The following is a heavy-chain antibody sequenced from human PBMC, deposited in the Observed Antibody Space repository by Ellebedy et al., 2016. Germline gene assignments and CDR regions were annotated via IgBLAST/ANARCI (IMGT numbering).Heavy chain of an antibody. J-gene: IGHJ4*02. CDR3: ARSPSGWYLYFDY. CDR2: IIPIFGTA. D-gene: IGHD6-19*01. V-gene: IGHV1-69*13. CDR1: GYTFTSYG. Sequence: SVKVSXXASGYTFTSYGISWVRQAPGQGLEWMGGIIPIFGTANYAQKFQGRVTITADESTSTAYMELSSLRSDDTAVYYCARSPSGWYLYFDYWGQGTLVTVSS.